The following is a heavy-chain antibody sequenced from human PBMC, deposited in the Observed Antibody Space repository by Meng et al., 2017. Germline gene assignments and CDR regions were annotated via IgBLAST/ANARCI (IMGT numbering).Heavy chain of an antibody. CDR1: GYTFTSYA. J-gene: IGHJ4*02. CDR3: ARENRWEPPDY. D-gene: IGHD1-26*01. CDR2: INTNTGNP. V-gene: IGHV7-4-1*02. Sequence: QVQVLQAGFELQKAGASVKCSCKASGYTFTSYAMNWVRQAPGQGLEWMGWINTNTGNPTYAQGFTGRFVFSLDTSVSTAYLQISSLKAEDTAVYYCARENRWEPPDYWGQGTLVTVSS.